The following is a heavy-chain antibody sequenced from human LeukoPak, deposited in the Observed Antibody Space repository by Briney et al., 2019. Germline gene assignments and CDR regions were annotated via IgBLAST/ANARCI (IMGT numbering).Heavy chain of an antibody. CDR2: IYHSGST. D-gene: IGHD1-7*01. J-gene: IGHJ4*02. Sequence: SETLSLTCTVSGGSISSGGYYWSWIRQPPGKGLEWIGYIYHSGSTYYNPSLKSRVTISVDRSKNQFSLKLSSVTAADTAVYYCARAGTTCGIDYRGQGTLVTVSS. CDR1: GGSISSGGYY. V-gene: IGHV4-30-2*01. CDR3: ARAGTTCGIDY.